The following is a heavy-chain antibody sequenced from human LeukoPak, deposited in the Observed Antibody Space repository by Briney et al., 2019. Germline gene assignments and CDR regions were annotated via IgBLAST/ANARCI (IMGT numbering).Heavy chain of an antibody. CDR2: INHSGST. V-gene: IGHV4-34*01. Sequence: SETLSLTCAVYGGSFSGYYWSWIRQPPGKGLEWVGEINHSGSTNYNPSLKSRVTISVDTSKNQFSLKLSSVTAADTAVYYCARGFRSSWYHPYYMDVWGKGTTVTVSS. J-gene: IGHJ6*03. CDR3: ARGFRSSWYHPYYMDV. CDR1: GGSFSGYY. D-gene: IGHD6-13*01.